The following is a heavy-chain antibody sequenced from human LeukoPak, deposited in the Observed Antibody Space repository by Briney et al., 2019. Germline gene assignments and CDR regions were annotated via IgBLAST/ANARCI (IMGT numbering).Heavy chain of an antibody. Sequence: PGGSLRLSCEASGFTLSIYWMCWVRQAPGKGLEWVANINQDGSEKYYVDSVKGRFTISRDNAKKSLYLQMNSLRVEDTAVYYCVRGFDGYYGFDIWGQGTMVTVSS. V-gene: IGHV3-7*05. J-gene: IGHJ3*02. CDR2: INQDGSEK. CDR1: GFTLSIYW. D-gene: IGHD5-24*01. CDR3: VRGFDGYYGFDI.